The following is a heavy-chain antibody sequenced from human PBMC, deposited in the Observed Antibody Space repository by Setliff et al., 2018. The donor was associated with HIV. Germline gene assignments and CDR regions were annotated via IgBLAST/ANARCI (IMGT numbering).Heavy chain of an antibody. V-gene: IGHV3-21*04. D-gene: IGHD3-22*01. CDR2: ISSSSSYI. CDR3: AKDSSAYFLSGPRRAFDI. Sequence: LRLSCAASGFTFSSYSMNWVRQAPGKGLEWVSSISSSSSYIYYADSVKGRFTMSRDNSKNTLYLQMNSLRAEDTALYYCAKDSSAYFLSGPRRAFDIWGQGTMVTVSS. CDR1: GFTFSSYS. J-gene: IGHJ3*02.